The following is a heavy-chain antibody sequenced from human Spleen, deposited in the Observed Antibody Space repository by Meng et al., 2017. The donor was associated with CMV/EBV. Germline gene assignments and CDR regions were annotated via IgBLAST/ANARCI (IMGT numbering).Heavy chain of an antibody. Sequence: GGSLRLSCGDSQITFSDYYMSWIRQAPGKGLEWVSYISSGGSTIYYADSVKGRFTISRDNSKNTMYLQMDSLRPEDTAVYFCARALMVVGGYYYNGMDVWGQGTTVTVSS. V-gene: IGHV3-11*04. J-gene: IGHJ6*02. CDR3: ARALMVVGGYYYNGMDV. CDR1: QITFSDYY. D-gene: IGHD2-8*01. CDR2: ISSGGSTI.